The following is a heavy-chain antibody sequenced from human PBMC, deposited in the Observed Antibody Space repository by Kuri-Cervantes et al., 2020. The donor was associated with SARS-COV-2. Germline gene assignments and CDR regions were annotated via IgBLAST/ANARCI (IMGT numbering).Heavy chain of an antibody. CDR2: MNPNSGNT. V-gene: IGHV1-8*02. Sequence: ASVKVSCKASGYTFTSYDINWVRQATGQGLEWMGWMNPNSGNTGYAQKFQGRVTMTEDTSTDTAYMELSSLRSEDTAVYYCATVRVTIFGVVIIGGWFDPWGQGTLVTVSS. J-gene: IGHJ5*02. CDR3: ATVRVTIFGVVIIGGWFDP. D-gene: IGHD3-3*01. CDR1: GYTFTSYD.